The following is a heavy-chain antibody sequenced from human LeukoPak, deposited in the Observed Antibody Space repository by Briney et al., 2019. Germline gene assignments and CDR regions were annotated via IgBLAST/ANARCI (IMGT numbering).Heavy chain of an antibody. CDR2: IYPGDSDT. D-gene: IGHD2-21*01. CDR3: ARGKFVDFDY. J-gene: IGHJ4*02. CDR1: GYSFSRYW. V-gene: IGHV5-51*01. Sequence: GGSLRLSCKGSGYSFSRYWIAWVRQMPGKGLEWMGIIYPGDSDTRYSPSFRGQVTISADKSISTAYLQWSSLKASDTAMYYCARGKFVDFDYWGQGTLVTVSS.